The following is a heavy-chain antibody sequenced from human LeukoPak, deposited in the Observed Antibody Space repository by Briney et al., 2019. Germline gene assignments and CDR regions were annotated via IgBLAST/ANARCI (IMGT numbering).Heavy chain of an antibody. V-gene: IGHV1-18*01. J-gene: IGHJ4*02. Sequence: ASVKVSCKASGGAFSSYAISWVRQAPGQGLEWMGWISAYNGNTNYAQKLQGRVTMTTDTSTSTAYMELRSLRSDDTAVYYCAREGSGWYSYFDYWGQGTLVTVSS. CDR1: GGAFSSYA. CDR3: AREGSGWYSYFDY. CDR2: ISAYNGNT. D-gene: IGHD6-19*01.